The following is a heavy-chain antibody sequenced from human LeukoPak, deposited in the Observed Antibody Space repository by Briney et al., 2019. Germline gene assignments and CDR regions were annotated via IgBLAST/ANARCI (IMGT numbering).Heavy chain of an antibody. J-gene: IGHJ3*02. D-gene: IGHD3-3*01. CDR1: GGTFSSYA. V-gene: IGHV1-69*01. CDR2: IIPIFGTA. CDR3: ARLTIFGNDAFDI. Sequence: GSSVKVSCKASGGTFSSYAISWVRQAPGQGLEWMGGIIPIFGTANYAQKFQGRVTITADESTSTASMELSSLRSEDTAVYYCARLTIFGNDAFDIWGQGTMVTVSS.